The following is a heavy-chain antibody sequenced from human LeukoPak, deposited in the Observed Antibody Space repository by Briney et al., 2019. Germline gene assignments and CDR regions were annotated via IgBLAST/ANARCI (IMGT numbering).Heavy chain of an antibody. D-gene: IGHD5-18*01. Sequence: SETLSLTCTVSGGSISSYYWSWIRQPPGKGLEWIGYIYYSGSTNYNPSLKSRVTISVDTSKNQFSLKLSSVTAADTAVYYCARQGGYSYGYHFDYWGQGTLVTVSS. CDR1: GGSISSYY. CDR2: IYYSGST. J-gene: IGHJ4*02. CDR3: ARQGGYSYGYHFDY. V-gene: IGHV4-59*08.